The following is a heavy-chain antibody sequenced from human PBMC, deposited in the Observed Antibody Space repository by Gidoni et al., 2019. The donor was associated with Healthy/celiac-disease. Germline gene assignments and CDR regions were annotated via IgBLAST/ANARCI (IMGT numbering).Heavy chain of an antibody. Sequence: EVQLLESGGGLVQPGGSLRLSCAASGFTFSSYAMSWVRQAPGKGLECVSAISGSGVSTYYADTVKGRFTISRYNSKNTLYLQMNSLRAEDTAVYYCAKHLEASLLGSDYWGQGTLVTVSS. CDR2: ISGSGVST. D-gene: IGHD2-15*01. V-gene: IGHV3-23*01. CDR1: GFTFSSYA. J-gene: IGHJ4*02. CDR3: AKHLEASLLGSDY.